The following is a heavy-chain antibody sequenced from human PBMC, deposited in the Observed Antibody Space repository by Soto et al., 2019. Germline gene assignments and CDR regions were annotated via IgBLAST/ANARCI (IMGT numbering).Heavy chain of an antibody. CDR3: ARDRYWRGREEGGWDFDY. D-gene: IGHD2-8*02. CDR2: ISAYNGNT. Sequence: ASVKVSCKASGYTFTSYGISWVRQAPGQGLEWMGWISAYNGNTNYAQKLQGRVTMTTDTSTSTAYMELRSLRSDDTAVYYGARDRYWRGREEGGWDFDYWGQGTLVTVSS. CDR1: GYTFTSYG. V-gene: IGHV1-18*01. J-gene: IGHJ4*02.